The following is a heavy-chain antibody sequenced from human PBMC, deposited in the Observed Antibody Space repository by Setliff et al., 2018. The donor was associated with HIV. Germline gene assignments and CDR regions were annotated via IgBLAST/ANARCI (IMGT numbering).Heavy chain of an antibody. V-gene: IGHV2-5*01. Sequence: SGPTLVNPTQTLTLTCTFSGFSLSTSGVGVGWIRQPPGKALEWLALIYWNDDKRYWPSLKSRLTITKDTSKNQVVLTMTNMDPVDTATYYCAHTDYDYVWGSYRFDYWGQGTLVTVSS. CDR3: AHTDYDYVWGSYRFDY. CDR2: IYWNDDK. CDR1: GFSLSTSGVG. D-gene: IGHD3-16*02. J-gene: IGHJ4*02.